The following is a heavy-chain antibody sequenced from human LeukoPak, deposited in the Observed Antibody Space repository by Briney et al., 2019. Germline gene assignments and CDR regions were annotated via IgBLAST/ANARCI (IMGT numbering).Heavy chain of an antibody. CDR2: IRHDGSNK. CDR1: GFIFSNYG. CDR3: AKDRWLQGYFDY. D-gene: IGHD5-24*01. Sequence: GGSLRLSCTTSGFIFSNYGMHWVRQAPGKGLEWVTFIRHDGSNKYYADSVKGRCTISRDNSKKTVYLQMNSLRTEDTAVYYCAKDRWLQGYFDYWGQGTLVTVSS. V-gene: IGHV3-30*02. J-gene: IGHJ4*02.